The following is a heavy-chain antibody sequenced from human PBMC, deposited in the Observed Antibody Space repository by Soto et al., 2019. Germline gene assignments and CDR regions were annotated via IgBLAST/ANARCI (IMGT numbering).Heavy chain of an antibody. CDR1: GGSVSSGTYY. D-gene: IGHD7-27*01. V-gene: IGHV4-61*01. J-gene: IGHJ4*02. CDR2: ISYSGST. CDR3: AKNWNWGSLVH. Sequence: SETLSLTCTVSGGSVSSGTYYWSWIRQPPGKGLEWIGYISYSGSTNYNPSLKSRVTISVDTSKNQFSLKLSSVTAADTAVYYCAKNWNWGSLVHWGQGTLVTVSS.